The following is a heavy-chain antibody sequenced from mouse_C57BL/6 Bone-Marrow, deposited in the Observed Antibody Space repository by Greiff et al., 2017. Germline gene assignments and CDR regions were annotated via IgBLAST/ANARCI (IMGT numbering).Heavy chain of an antibody. D-gene: IGHD1-1*01. V-gene: IGHV1-61*01. CDR1: GYTFTSYW. Sequence: QVQLQQPGAELVRPGSSVKLSCKASGYTFTSYWMDWVKQRPGQGLEWIGNIYPSDSETHYNQKFKDKATLTVDKSSSTAYMQLSSLTSEDSAVXYCARDYGSRCAMDYWGQGTSVTVSS. CDR2: IYPSDSET. CDR3: ARDYGSRCAMDY. J-gene: IGHJ4*01.